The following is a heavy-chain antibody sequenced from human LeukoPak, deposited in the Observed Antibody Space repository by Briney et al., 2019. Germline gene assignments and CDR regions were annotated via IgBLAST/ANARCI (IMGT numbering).Heavy chain of an antibody. Sequence: SVTVSCKASVYTFTHYYIHGVRQAPAQGLEWMGWINPNSGGTNYAQKFQGRVTMTRDTSISTAYMALSRLRSDDTAVYYCARAELGATSYKHWGQGTLVTVSS. J-gene: IGHJ4*02. CDR2: INPNSGGT. CDR3: ARAELGATSYKH. CDR1: VYTFTHYY. D-gene: IGHD2-2*01. V-gene: IGHV1-2*02.